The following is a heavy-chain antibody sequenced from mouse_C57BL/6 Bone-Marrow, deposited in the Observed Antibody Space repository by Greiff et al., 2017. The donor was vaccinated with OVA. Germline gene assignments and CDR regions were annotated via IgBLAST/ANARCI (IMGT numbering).Heavy chain of an antibody. CDR3: ARTVTWTGSMDY. CDR1: GYTFTDYY. D-gene: IGHD4-1*01. J-gene: IGHJ4*01. CDR2: INPYNGGT. Sequence: EVQLVESGPVLVKPGASVKMSCKASGYTFTDYYMNWVKQSHGKSLEWIGVINPYNGGTSYNQKFKGKATLTVDKSSSTAYMELNSLTSEDSAVYYCARTVTWTGSMDYWGPGTSVTVSS. V-gene: IGHV1-19*01.